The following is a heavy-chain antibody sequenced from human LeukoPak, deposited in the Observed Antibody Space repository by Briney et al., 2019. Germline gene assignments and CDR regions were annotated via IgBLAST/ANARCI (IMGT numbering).Heavy chain of an antibody. J-gene: IGHJ6*02. CDR3: ARFGRFGELLSPYYYYGMDV. CDR2: INNSGST. V-gene: IGHV4-34*01. D-gene: IGHD3-10*01. CDR1: GGSFSGYY. Sequence: TSETLSLTCAVYGGSFSGYYWSWIRQPPGKGLEWIGEINNSGSTNYNPSLKSRVTISVDTSKNQFSLKLSSVTAADTAVYYCARFGRFGELLSPYYYYGMDVWGQGTTVTVSS.